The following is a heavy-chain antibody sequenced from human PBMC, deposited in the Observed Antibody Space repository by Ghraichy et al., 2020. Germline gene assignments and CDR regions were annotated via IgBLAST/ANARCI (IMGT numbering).Heavy chain of an antibody. CDR3: ARHEGGYDYYHYYMDV. J-gene: IGHJ6*03. D-gene: IGHD5-12*01. CDR2: IYPGDSDT. V-gene: IGHV5-51*01. CDR1: GYSFTNYW. Sequence: GESLNISCRGSGYSFTNYWIGWVRQMPGKGLEWMGIIYPGDSDTKYSPSFQGHVTISADKSTSTAYLQWSSLKASDTAIYYCARHEGGYDYYHYYMDVWGKGTTVTVSS.